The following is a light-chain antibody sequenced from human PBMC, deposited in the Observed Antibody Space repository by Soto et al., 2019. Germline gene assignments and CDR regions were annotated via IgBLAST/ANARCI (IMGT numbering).Light chain of an antibody. J-gene: IGKJ1*01. Sequence: DVQMTQSPSSLSASVGERVTITCRASHIISRRLAWYQQKPGKAPKLLIYDASSLESGVPSRFSGSGSGTEFTLTISSLQPDDFATYYCQQYVDSLRTFGQGTKVDIK. CDR2: DAS. V-gene: IGKV1-5*01. CDR1: HIISRR. CDR3: QQYVDSLRT.